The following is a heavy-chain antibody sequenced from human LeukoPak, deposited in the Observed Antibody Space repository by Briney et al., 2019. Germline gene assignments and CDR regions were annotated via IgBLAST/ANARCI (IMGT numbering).Heavy chain of an antibody. Sequence: GGPLRLSCVASGFILGNFWMSWVRQAPGKGLQWVASMKGDGSHIYYVDSVKSRFTISRDNARNSLYLQMNSLRVEDTAVYYCARLFGGVTTYDYWGQGALVTVSS. CDR1: GFILGNFW. CDR3: ARLFGGVTTYDY. J-gene: IGHJ4*02. V-gene: IGHV3-7*01. D-gene: IGHD2-8*02. CDR2: MKGDGSHI.